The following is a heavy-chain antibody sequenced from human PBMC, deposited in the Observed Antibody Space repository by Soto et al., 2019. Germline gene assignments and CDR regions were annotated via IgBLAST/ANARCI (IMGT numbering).Heavy chain of an antibody. V-gene: IGHV4-61*03. Sequence: QVQLQASGPGLVKPSETLSLTCSVSGGSVSNAIFYWTWIRQAPGTGLEYIGYIFYTGVTNYNPSLSSRVTISLDTSKTHFSLKLNSMTAADTAVYYCVRVLDSSWYADLWGRGTLVTVSS. CDR1: GGSVSNAIFY. CDR3: VRVLDSSWYADL. J-gene: IGHJ2*01. D-gene: IGHD3-22*01. CDR2: IFYTGVT.